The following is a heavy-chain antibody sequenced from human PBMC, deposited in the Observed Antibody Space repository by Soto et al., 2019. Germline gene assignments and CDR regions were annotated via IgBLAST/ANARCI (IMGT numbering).Heavy chain of an antibody. V-gene: IGHV3-33*01. J-gene: IGHJ4*02. CDR2: IVRDGGQK. CDR3: ARDDYFEDNGLDY. CDR1: GFTFSRYG. D-gene: IGHD3-16*01. Sequence: QVHLVESGGGVVQPGRPLRLSCAASGFTFSRYGMHWVRQAPGKGLEWVGVIVRDGGQKQYADSVRGRFTISRDNSKNTLYLEMNSVTVEDTAVYYCARDDYFEDNGLDYWGQGTLVTVSS.